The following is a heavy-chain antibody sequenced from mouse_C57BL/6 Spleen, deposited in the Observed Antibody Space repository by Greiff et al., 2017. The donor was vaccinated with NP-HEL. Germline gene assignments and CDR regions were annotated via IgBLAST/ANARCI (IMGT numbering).Heavy chain of an antibody. Sequence: VQLQQSGPELVKPGASVKIPCKASGYTFTDYNMDWVKQSHGKSLEWIGDINPNNGGTIYNQKFKGKATLTVDESSSTAYMELRSLTSEDTAVYYCARKGWDGAMDYWGQGTSVTGSS. CDR3: ARKGWDGAMDY. CDR2: INPNNGGT. D-gene: IGHD4-1*01. CDR1: GYTFTDYN. V-gene: IGHV1-18*01. J-gene: IGHJ4*01.